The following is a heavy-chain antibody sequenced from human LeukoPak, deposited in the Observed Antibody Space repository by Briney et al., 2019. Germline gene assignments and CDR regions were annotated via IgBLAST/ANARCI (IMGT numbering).Heavy chain of an antibody. Sequence: GGSLRLSCAASGFTFNYYAMSWVRQAPGKGLEWVSSISGSGGTTFCADSVKGRFTISRDNSKNTLYLQMNSLRADDTAVYYCAKKAVEPATGSQFCDYWGQGTSVTVSS. D-gene: IGHD2-15*01. CDR2: ISGSGGTT. J-gene: IGHJ4*02. CDR1: GFTFNYYA. V-gene: IGHV3-23*01. CDR3: AKKAVEPATGSQFCDY.